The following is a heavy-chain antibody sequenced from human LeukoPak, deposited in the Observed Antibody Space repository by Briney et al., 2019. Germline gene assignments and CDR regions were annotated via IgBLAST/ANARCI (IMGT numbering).Heavy chain of an antibody. CDR1: GFTFSSYS. J-gene: IGHJ4*02. Sequence: GGSLRLSCAASGFTFSSYSMNWVRQAPGKGLEWVSYISSSSSTIYYADSVKGRFTISRDNSKNSLYLQMNSLRAEDTALYYCAKGAYSYGSGCFDYWGQGTLVTVSS. D-gene: IGHD5-18*01. CDR3: AKGAYSYGSGCFDY. V-gene: IGHV3-48*04. CDR2: ISSSSSTI.